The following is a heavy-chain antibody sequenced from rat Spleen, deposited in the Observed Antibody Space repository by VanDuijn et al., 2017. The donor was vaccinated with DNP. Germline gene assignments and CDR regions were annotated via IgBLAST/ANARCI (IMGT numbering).Heavy chain of an antibody. J-gene: IGHJ4*01. Sequence: QVQLKESGPGLVQPSRTLSLTCTVSGFSLPSYGVSWVRQPPGKGLEWIAALGSGGSTDYNSALKSRLSISRDTSKSQVLLKMNSLQTEDTAMYFCARWDIGTTKAMDAWGQGTSVTVSS. D-gene: IGHD1-5*01. CDR2: LGSGGST. CDR1: GFSLPSYG. V-gene: IGHV2-16*01. CDR3: ARWDIGTTKAMDA.